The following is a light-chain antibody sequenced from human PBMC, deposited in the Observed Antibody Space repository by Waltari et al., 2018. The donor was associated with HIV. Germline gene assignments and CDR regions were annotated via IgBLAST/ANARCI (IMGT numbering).Light chain of an antibody. CDR3: QQYNNWPSWT. CDR1: QRVSRH. CDR2: GAS. J-gene: IGKJ1*01. V-gene: IGKV3-15*01. Sequence: EIVMTQSPATLSVSPGDRATLSCRASQRVSRHLAWYQQKPGQAPRLLIYGASTRATGIPARFSGSGSGTEFTLTISSLQSEDFAVYYCQQYNNWPSWTFGQGTKVEIK.